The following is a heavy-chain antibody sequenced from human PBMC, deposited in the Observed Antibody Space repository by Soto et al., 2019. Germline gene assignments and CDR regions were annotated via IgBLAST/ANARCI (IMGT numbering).Heavy chain of an antibody. CDR3: AKEAPASPSWASFLDY. D-gene: IGHD7-27*01. CDR1: GFTFSSYA. J-gene: IGHJ4*02. CDR2: ISGSGGST. V-gene: IGHV3-23*01. Sequence: GGSLRLSCAASGFTFSSYAMSWVRQAPGKGLEWVSAISGSGGSTYYADSVKGRFTISRDNSKNTRYRQMNSLRAEDTAVYYWAKEAPASPSWASFLDYWGQGTLVTVSS.